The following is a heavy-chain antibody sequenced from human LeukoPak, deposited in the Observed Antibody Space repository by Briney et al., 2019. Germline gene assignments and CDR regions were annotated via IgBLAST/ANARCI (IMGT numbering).Heavy chain of an antibody. J-gene: IGHJ3*02. CDR2: ISWNSGSI. D-gene: IGHD6-13*01. V-gene: IGHV3-9*03. Sequence: GGSLRLSCAASGFTFDDYAMHWVRQAPGKGLEWVSGISWNSGSIGYADSVKGRFTISRDNAKNSLYLQMNSLRAEDMALYYCAKQQLDPDDAFDIWGQGTMVTVSS. CDR3: AKQQLDPDDAFDI. CDR1: GFTFDDYA.